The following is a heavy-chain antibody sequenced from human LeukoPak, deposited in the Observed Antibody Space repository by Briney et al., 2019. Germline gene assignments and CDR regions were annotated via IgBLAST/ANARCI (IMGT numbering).Heavy chain of an antibody. CDR2: IHHSGST. CDR1: GGSISRDNW. V-gene: IGHV4-4*02. Sequence: SETLSLTCTVSGGSISRDNWWGWVRQPPGKGLEWIGEIHHSGSTNYNPSLKSRVTISVDKSENQFSLKLTSVTAADTAVYYCARPYFYFIDVWGRGTTVTVSS. J-gene: IGHJ6*03. CDR3: ARPYFYFIDV.